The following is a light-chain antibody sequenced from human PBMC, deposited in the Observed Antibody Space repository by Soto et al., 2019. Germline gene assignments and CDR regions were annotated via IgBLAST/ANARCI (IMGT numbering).Light chain of an antibody. V-gene: IGLV2-8*01. CDR1: SSDVGGYNY. J-gene: IGLJ1*01. CDR3: SSYAGSNNQV. Sequence: QSVLTQPPSASGSPGQSVTISCTGTSSDVGGYNYVSWYQQHPGKDPKLMIYEGSKRPSGVPDRFSGSKSGNTASLTVSGLQAEDEADYYCSSYAGSNNQVFGTGTKVTVL. CDR2: EGS.